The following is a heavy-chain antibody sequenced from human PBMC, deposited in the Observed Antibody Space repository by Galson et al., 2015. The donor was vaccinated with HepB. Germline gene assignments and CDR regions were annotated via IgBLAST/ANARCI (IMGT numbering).Heavy chain of an antibody. CDR3: LRVIRGAHYMDV. J-gene: IGHJ6*03. V-gene: IGHV3-73*01. CDR1: GFSLSASG. D-gene: IGHD2-21*01. CDR2: ILSQPNTYAT. Sequence: LRLSCAASGFSLSASGVHWVRQASGKGLEWVGRILSQPNTYATAYGASVQGRFTISRDDSENMAYLQMNSLKTEDSGVYYCLRVIRGAHYMDVWGKGTTVTVSS.